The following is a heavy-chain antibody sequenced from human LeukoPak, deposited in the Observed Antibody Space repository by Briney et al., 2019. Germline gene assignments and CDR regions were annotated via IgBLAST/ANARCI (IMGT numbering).Heavy chain of an antibody. CDR3: AKDLEYIVVVPAAIGSDY. D-gene: IGHD2-2*02. V-gene: IGHV3-33*06. CDR1: GFTFSSYG. J-gene: IGHJ4*02. CDR2: IWYDGSNK. Sequence: GRSLRLSCAASGFTFSSYGMHWVRQAPGTGLEWVAVIWYDGSNKYYADSVKGRFTISRDNSKNTLYLQMNSLRAEDTAVYYCAKDLEYIVVVPAAIGSDYWGQGTLVTVSS.